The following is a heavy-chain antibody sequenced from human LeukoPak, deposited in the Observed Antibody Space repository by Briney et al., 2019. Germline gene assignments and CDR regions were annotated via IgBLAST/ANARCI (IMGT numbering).Heavy chain of an antibody. CDR2: FDPEDGET. CDR3: ATDYYGSGSYFSGFDY. V-gene: IGHV1-24*01. CDR1: GYTLTELS. J-gene: IGHJ4*02. Sequence: AASVKVSCKVSGYTLTELSMHWVRQAPGKGLEWMGGFDPEDGETIYAQKFQGRVTMTEDTSTDTAYMELSSLRSEDTAVYYCATDYYGSGSYFSGFDYWGQGTLVTVSS. D-gene: IGHD3-10*01.